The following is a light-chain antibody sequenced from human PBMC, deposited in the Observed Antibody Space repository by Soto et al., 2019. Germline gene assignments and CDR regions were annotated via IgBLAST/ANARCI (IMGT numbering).Light chain of an antibody. Sequence: QSALTQPASVSGSPGQSITISCTGTSSDVGSYNLVSWYQQHPGKAPKLMIYEGSKRPSGVSNRFSGSKSGNTASLTISGLQAEDEADYYCCSXAGSNWVFGGGTKLTVL. CDR3: CSXAGSNWV. CDR1: SSDVGSYNL. J-gene: IGLJ3*02. V-gene: IGLV2-23*01. CDR2: EGS.